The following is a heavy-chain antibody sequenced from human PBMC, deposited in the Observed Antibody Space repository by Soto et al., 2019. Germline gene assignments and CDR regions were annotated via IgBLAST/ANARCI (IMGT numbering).Heavy chain of an antibody. CDR2: IYWDNDE. V-gene: IGHV2-5*02. CDR3: AHRRVGYGDPDYYFEY. J-gene: IGHJ4*02. CDR1: GFSLSTNGVG. Sequence: QITLKESGPTLVKPTQTLTLTCTFSGFSLSTNGVGVGWIRQPPGKALEGLALIYWDNDERYSPSLKSRLIITKDTSKNQVVLTLTNMDPVDTATYYCAHRRVGYGDPDYYFEYWGQGILVTVSS. D-gene: IGHD4-17*01.